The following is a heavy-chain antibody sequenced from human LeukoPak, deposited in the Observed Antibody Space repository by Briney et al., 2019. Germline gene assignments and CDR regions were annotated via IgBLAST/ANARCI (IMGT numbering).Heavy chain of an antibody. CDR3: ARDSLWFGELLSYFDY. CDR2: IIPILGIA. V-gene: IGHV1-69*04. Sequence: GASVKVSCKAPGGTFSSYAISWVRQAPGQGLEWMGRIIPILGIANYAQKFQGRVTITADKSTSTAYMELSSLRSEDTAVYYCARDSLWFGELLSYFDYWGQGTLVTVSS. CDR1: GGTFSSYA. D-gene: IGHD3-10*01. J-gene: IGHJ4*02.